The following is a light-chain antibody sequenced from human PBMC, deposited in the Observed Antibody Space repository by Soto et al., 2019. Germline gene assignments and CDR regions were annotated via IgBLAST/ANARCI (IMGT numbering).Light chain of an antibody. CDR1: QSLLHSNGYNY. CDR3: MQALQAPFT. J-gene: IGKJ3*01. CDR2: SGS. Sequence: EIVMTQSPLSLPVTPEEPASISCKSSQSLLHSNGYNYLDWYLQKPGQSPQLLIYSGSNRASGVPDRFSGSGSGTDFTLKISRVEAEDVAVYYCMQALQAPFTFGPGTKVDIK. V-gene: IGKV2-28*01.